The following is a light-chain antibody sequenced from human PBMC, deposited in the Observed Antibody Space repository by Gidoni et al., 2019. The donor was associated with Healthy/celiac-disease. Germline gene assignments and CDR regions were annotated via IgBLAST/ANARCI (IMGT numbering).Light chain of an antibody. J-gene: IGKJ1*01. Sequence: IVLTQSPATLSLSPGETATLSCRASQSVSSYLAWYQQEPGQAPRLLIYDASNRATGIPARFSGSGSGTDFTLTISSLEPEDFAVYYCQQRSNWPHRTFGQXTKVEIK. CDR2: DAS. V-gene: IGKV3-11*01. CDR3: QQRSNWPHRT. CDR1: QSVSSY.